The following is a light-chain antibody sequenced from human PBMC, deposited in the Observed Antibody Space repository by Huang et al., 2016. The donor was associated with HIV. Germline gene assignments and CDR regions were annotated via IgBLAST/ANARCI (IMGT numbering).Light chain of an antibody. CDR1: QSVSSH. CDR3: QQRSNWPPIFT. Sequence: EIVLTQSPATLSLSPGERATLSCRASQSVSSHLAWHQHKRGQAPRLLIYEAYNRATGIPARFSGSGSGTDFTLTISSLEPEDVAVYYCQQRSNWPPIFTFGPGTKVEIK. V-gene: IGKV3-11*01. CDR2: EAY. J-gene: IGKJ3*01.